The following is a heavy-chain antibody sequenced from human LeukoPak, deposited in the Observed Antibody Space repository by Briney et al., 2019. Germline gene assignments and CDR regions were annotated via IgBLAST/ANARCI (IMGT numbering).Heavy chain of an antibody. CDR1: GFTFSSYG. V-gene: IGHV3-30*02. CDR3: AKNYRHSSSSLYFDY. D-gene: IGHD6-6*01. J-gene: IGHJ4*02. Sequence: GGSLRLSCAASGFTFSSYGMHWVRQAPGKGLEWVAFIRYDGSNKYYADSVKGRFTISRDNSKNTLYLQMNSLRAQDTAVYHCAKNYRHSSSSLYFDYWGQGTLVTVSS. CDR2: IRYDGSNK.